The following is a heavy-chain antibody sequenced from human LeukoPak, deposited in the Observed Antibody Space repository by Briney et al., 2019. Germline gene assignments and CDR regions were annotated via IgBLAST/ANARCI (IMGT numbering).Heavy chain of an antibody. J-gene: IGHJ4*02. D-gene: IGHD2-2*01. CDR1: GYTFIGYY. CDR3: ALHTAAVTVFDF. Sequence: GASVKVSCKASGYTFIGYYMHWVRQAPGQGLEWMGGINPNSGDTNYAQKFQGRVTMTRDTSISTAYMELSRLRPDDTAVYYCALHTAAVTVFDFWGQGTLVSVSS. CDR2: INPNSGDT. V-gene: IGHV1-2*02.